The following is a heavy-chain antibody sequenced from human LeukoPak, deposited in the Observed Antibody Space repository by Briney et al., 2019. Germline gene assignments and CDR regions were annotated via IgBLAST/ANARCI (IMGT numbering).Heavy chain of an antibody. CDR3: TRRDCSGGSCYLDY. Sequence: GGSLKLSCAASGFTFSGSAMHWVRQASGKGMEWVGRIRSKANSYATAYAASVKGRFTISRDDSKNTAYLQMNSLKTEDTAVYYCTRRDCSGGSCYLDYWGQGTLVTVSS. CDR1: GFTFSGSA. D-gene: IGHD2-15*01. J-gene: IGHJ4*02. CDR2: IRSKANSYAT. V-gene: IGHV3-73*01.